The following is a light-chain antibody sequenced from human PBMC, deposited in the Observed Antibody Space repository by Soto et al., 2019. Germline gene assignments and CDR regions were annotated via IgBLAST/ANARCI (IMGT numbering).Light chain of an antibody. V-gene: IGLV2-23*01. CDR2: EGS. Sequence: QSALTQPASVSGSPGQSITISCTGTSNGVGSYNLVSWYQQHPGKAPKVIIFEGSNRPSGVSSRFSASKSGNTASLTISGLQAEYEADYYCCSYAGSSTVLFGGGTKRTVL. CDR1: SNGVGSYNL. J-gene: IGLJ2*01. CDR3: CSYAGSSTVL.